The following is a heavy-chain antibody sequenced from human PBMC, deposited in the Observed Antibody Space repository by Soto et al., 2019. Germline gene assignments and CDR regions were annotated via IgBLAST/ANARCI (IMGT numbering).Heavy chain of an antibody. CDR2: ISYDGSNK. CDR3: ARDRGYCGGDCFVSWYFDL. D-gene: IGHD2-21*02. Sequence: QVQLVESGGGVGQPGRSLRLSCAASGFTFSSYAMHWVRQAPGKGLEWVAVISYDGSNKYYADSLKGRFTISRDNSKNTLYLQMNSLRAEDTAVYYCARDRGYCGGDCFVSWYFDLWGRGTLVTVSS. V-gene: IGHV3-30-3*01. J-gene: IGHJ2*01. CDR1: GFTFSSYA.